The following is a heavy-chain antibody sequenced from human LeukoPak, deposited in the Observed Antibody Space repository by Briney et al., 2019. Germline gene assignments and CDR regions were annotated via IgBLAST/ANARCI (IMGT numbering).Heavy chain of an antibody. CDR3: ARDRDTAMGL. J-gene: IGHJ4*02. CDR2: IKQDGSEM. CDR1: GFTFNNYW. Sequence: GGSLRLSCAASGFTFNNYWMSWVRQAPGKGLEWVANIKQDGSEMYYVESVKGRFTISRDNAKNSLFLQMTSLRAEDTAVYYCARDRDTAMGLWGQGTLVTVSS. V-gene: IGHV3-7*01. D-gene: IGHD5-18*01.